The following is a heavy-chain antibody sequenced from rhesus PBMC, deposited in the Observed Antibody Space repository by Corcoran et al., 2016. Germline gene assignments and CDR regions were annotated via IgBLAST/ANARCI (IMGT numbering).Heavy chain of an antibody. Sequence: QVTLKESGPALVKPTQTLTLTCTFSGFSISPTGTGVGWFRHPHAKALEWLASIFWNDSKYYTTSLKSRLTISKDTSKNQVALTMTNMDPVDTATYYCARVEGWGKWYFDIWGPGTPITISS. CDR3: ARVEGWGKWYFDI. D-gene: IGHD3-34*01. CDR2: IFWNDSK. CDR1: GFSISPTGTG. V-gene: IGHV2-95*01. J-gene: IGHJ2*01.